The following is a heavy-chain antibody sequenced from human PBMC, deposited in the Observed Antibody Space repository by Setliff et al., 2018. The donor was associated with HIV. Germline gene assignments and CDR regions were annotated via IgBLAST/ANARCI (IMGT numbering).Heavy chain of an antibody. CDR3: ASSLNGDSEPWYFDL. D-gene: IGHD4-17*01. Sequence: PSETLSLTCTVSGGSISTYYWSWIRQPPGKGLEWIGSIYFTGSSDNNPSLKSRVTISLDTSKNQFSLNLSSVTAADTAVYYCASSLNGDSEPWYFDLWG. J-gene: IGHJ2*01. V-gene: IGHV4-59*01. CDR1: GGSISTYY. CDR2: IYFTGSS.